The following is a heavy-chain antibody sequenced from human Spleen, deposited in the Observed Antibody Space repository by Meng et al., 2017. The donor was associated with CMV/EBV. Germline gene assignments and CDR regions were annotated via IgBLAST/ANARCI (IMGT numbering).Heavy chain of an antibody. CDR3: ARRSVAVAGKYFDH. Sequence: SETLSLTCTVSGDSISSSNYYWAWIRQPPGKGLEWIVSMHHSGTTYYNSSLKSRVFMSLDTSKNQFFLNLNSVTAADTAVYYCARRSVAVAGKYFDHWGQGTLVTVSS. CDR1: GDSISSSNYY. J-gene: IGHJ4*02. V-gene: IGHV4-39*07. CDR2: MHHSGTT. D-gene: IGHD6-19*01.